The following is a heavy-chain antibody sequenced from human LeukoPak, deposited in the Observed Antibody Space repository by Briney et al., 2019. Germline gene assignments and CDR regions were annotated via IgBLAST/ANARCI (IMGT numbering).Heavy chain of an antibody. V-gene: IGHV4-59*01. CDR2: IYYSGST. CDR3: ARAGAARPPYGMDV. D-gene: IGHD6-6*01. J-gene: IGHJ6*02. CDR1: GGSISSYY. Sequence: SETLSLTCTVSGGSISSYYWSWLRQPPGKGVEWIGYIYYSGSTNYNPSLKSRVTISVDTSKNQFSLKLSSVPAADTAVYYCARAGAARPPYGMDVWGQGTTVTVSS.